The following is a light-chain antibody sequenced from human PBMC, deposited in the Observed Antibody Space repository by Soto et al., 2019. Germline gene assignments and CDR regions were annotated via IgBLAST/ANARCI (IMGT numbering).Light chain of an antibody. Sequence: EIVLTQSPGTLSLSPGERATLSCRASQRVSSSHLAWHQQKPGQAPRLLIYGTSNMDAGIPDRFSGSRSGTDFNLSISRLEPEDFVVYYCQQYGSSPPYTFGQGTKLQIK. CDR2: GTS. J-gene: IGKJ2*01. CDR3: QQYGSSPPYT. CDR1: QRVSSSH. V-gene: IGKV3-20*01.